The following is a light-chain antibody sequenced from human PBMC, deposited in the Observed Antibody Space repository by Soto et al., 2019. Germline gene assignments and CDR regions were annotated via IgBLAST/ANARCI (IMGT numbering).Light chain of an antibody. CDR1: QDISNY. V-gene: IGKV1-33*01. J-gene: IGKJ3*01. CDR2: DAS. CDR3: QQYDNLPFT. Sequence: DIQMTQSPSSLSASVGDRVTITCQASQDISNYLNWYQQKPGKAPKLLIYDASNLETGVPSRFSGRRSATDFTFTISSLQPEDIATYYCQQYDNLPFTFGPGTKVDIK.